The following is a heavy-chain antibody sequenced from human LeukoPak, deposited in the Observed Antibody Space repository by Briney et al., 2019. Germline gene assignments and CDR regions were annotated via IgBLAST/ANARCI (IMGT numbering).Heavy chain of an antibody. CDR1: GGSFSGYY. CDR2: INHSGST. CDR3: ARAQTTAATPYYFDY. D-gene: IGHD6-13*01. Sequence: SETLSLTCAVYGGSFSGYYWSWIRQPPGKGLEWIGEINHSGSTNYNPSLRSRVTVSVDTSKNQFSLRLSSLTAADAAVYYCARAQTTAATPYYFDYWGQGTLVTVSS. V-gene: IGHV4-34*01. J-gene: IGHJ4*02.